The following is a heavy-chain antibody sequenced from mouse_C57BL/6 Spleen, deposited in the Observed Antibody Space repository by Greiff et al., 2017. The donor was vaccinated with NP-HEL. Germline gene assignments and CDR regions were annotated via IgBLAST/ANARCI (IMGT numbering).Heavy chain of an antibody. CDR2: IHPNSGST. J-gene: IGHJ2*01. CDR1: GYTFTSYW. D-gene: IGHD2-4*01. Sequence: QVQLQQSGAELVKPGASVKLSCKASGYTFTSYWMHWVKQRPGQGLEWIGMIHPNSGSTNYNEKFKSKATLTVDTSSNTAYMQLSSLTSEDAAVYYCARFDYDEKNYFDYWGQGTTLTVSS. CDR3: ARFDYDEKNYFDY. V-gene: IGHV1-64*01.